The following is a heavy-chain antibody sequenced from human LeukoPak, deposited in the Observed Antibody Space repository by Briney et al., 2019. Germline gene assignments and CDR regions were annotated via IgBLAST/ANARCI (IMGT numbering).Heavy chain of an antibody. V-gene: IGHV1-18*04. D-gene: IGHD5-24*01. Sequence: ASVKVSCQASVYKLGHYVIGWVRPAPGRGLEWMGSIGSYNGDTKYADKVQGRLTMPTDISTTTAYMDLRSLRSDDTAVYYCGRGELRYFDYWGQGTLVTVSS. CDR3: GRGELRYFDY. CDR2: IGSYNGDT. J-gene: IGHJ4*02. CDR1: VYKLGHYV.